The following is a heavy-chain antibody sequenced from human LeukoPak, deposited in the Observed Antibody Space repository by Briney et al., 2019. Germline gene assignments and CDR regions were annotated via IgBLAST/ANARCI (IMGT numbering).Heavy chain of an antibody. D-gene: IGHD5-24*01. J-gene: IGHJ5*02. CDR1: GFTFSSYW. CDR3: ARELARWPYNWFDL. Sequence: WGSLRLSCAASGFTFSSYWMSWVRQAPGKGLEWVANIKQDGSEKYYVDSVKGRFTISRDNAKNSLYLQMNSLRAEDTAVYYCARELARWPYNWFDLWGQGTLVTVSS. V-gene: IGHV3-7*01. CDR2: IKQDGSEK.